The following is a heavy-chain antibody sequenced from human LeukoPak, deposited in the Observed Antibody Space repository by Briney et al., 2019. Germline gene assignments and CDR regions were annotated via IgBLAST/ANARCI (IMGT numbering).Heavy chain of an antibody. CDR1: GFTFSTYA. V-gene: IGHV3-23*01. Sequence: PGGSLRLSCAGSGFTFSTYAMNWVRQAPGKGLEWVSGISGSGGSTYYADSVKGRFTASRDNSKNTLYLQMNSLRAEDTAVYYCARGVRFLHWGQGTLVTVSS. J-gene: IGHJ4*02. D-gene: IGHD3-3*01. CDR2: ISGSGGST. CDR3: ARGVRFLH.